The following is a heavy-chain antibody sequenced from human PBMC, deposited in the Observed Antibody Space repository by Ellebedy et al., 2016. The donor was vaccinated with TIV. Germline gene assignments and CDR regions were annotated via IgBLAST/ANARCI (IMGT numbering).Heavy chain of an antibody. CDR1: GFTFSTYW. Sequence: GEPLKISCAASGFTFSTYWMHWVRQAPGKELVWVLLISGDGSTTGYADSVKGRFTISRDNAQNTVSLQMNSLRAEDTAVYYCARAMTGYFDFWGQGALVTVSS. D-gene: IGHD3-9*01. CDR3: ARAMTGYFDF. J-gene: IGHJ4*02. V-gene: IGHV3-74*01. CDR2: ISGDGSTT.